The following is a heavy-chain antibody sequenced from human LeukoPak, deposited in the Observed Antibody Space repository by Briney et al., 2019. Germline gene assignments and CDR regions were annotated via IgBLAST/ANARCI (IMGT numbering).Heavy chain of an antibody. J-gene: IGHJ4*02. Sequence: SETLSLTCAVYGGSFSGYYWSWIRQPPGKGLEWIGEINHSGSTNYNPSLKSRVTISVDTSKNQFSLKLSSVTAADTAVYYCATRSRGYSYGYLIYWGQGTLVTVSS. CDR3: ATRSRGYSYGYLIY. D-gene: IGHD5-18*01. CDR1: GGSFSGYY. CDR2: INHSGST. V-gene: IGHV4-34*01.